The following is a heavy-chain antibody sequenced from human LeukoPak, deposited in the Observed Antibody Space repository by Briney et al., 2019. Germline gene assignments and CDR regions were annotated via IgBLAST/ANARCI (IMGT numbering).Heavy chain of an antibody. V-gene: IGHV3-11*01. CDR1: GFTFSDYY. D-gene: IGHD3-10*01. J-gene: IGHJ4*02. CDR3: ARDGHYYGSGSYLGY. Sequence: SGGSLRLSCAASGFTFSDYYMSWIRQAPGKGLEWVSYISSSGSTIYYADSVKGRFTISRDNAKNSLYLQMNSLRAQDTAVYYCARDGHYYGSGSYLGYWGQGTLVTVSS. CDR2: ISSSGSTI.